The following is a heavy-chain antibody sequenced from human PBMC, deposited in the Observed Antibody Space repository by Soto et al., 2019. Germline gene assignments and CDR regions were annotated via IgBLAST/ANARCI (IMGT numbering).Heavy chain of an antibody. D-gene: IGHD3-22*01. CDR2: ISGSGGST. V-gene: IGHV3-23*01. CDR3: AKTYYYDSSGYYYSGFDP. Sequence: EVQLLESGGGLVQPGGSLRLSCAASGFTFSSYAMSWVRQAPGKGLEWVSAISGSGGSTYYADSVKGRFTISRDNSKNTLYLQMNSLRAEDTAVYYCAKTYYYDSSGYYYSGFDPWGQGTLVTVSS. CDR1: GFTFSSYA. J-gene: IGHJ5*02.